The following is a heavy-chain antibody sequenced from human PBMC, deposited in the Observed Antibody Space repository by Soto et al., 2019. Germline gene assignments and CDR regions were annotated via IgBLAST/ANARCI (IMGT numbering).Heavy chain of an antibody. V-gene: IGHV3-23*01. D-gene: IGHD6-13*01. Sequence: PGGSLRLSCAASGFTVSSNYAMTWVRQAPGKGLEWVSAISDNGERTHYADSVKGRFSISRDNSKNTLDLQMNSLRVEDTAVYFCAKVVEQQLLRVAFDCWGRGILVTVSS. CDR1: GFTVSSNYA. J-gene: IGHJ4*02. CDR2: ISDNGERT. CDR3: AKVVEQQLLRVAFDC.